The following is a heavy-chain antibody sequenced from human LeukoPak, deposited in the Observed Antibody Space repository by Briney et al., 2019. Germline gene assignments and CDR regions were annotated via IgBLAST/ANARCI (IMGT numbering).Heavy chain of an antibody. CDR3: AKDRRSEWELLGTLDY. CDR1: GFTFSSYA. J-gene: IGHJ4*02. D-gene: IGHD1-26*01. V-gene: IGHV3-23*01. Sequence: GGSLRLSCAASGFTFSSYAMSWVRQAPGKGLEWVSANSGSGGSTYYADSVKGRFTIPRDNSKNTLYLQMNSLRAEDTAVYYCAKDRRSEWELLGTLDYWGQGTLVTVSS. CDR2: NSGSGGST.